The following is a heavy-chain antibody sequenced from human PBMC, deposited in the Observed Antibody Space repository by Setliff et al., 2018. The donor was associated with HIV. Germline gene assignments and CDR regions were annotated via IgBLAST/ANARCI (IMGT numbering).Heavy chain of an antibody. CDR1: GFTFSSYG. D-gene: IGHD5-18*01. CDR3: AKMHTAMDPDTFDI. CDR2: IRYDGSNK. V-gene: IGHV3-30*02. J-gene: IGHJ3*02. Sequence: GGSLRLSCAASGFTFSSYGIHWVRQAPGKGLEWVAFIRYDGSNKYYADSVKGRFTISRDNSKNTLYLQMNSLRAEDTAVYYCAKMHTAMDPDTFDIWGQGTMVTVSS.